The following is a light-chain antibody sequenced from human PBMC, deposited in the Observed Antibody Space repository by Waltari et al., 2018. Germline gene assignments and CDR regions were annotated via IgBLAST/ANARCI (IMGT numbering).Light chain of an antibody. J-gene: IGKJ5*01. V-gene: IGKV1-9*01. Sequence: DIQLTQSPSFLSASVGDTVTITCRASQGISTSLAWYQQQPGKAPKLLIYFASSLQGGVQPSFSGSGSVTEFTLTIRSLQPEDFATYYCQQLNNYPVTFGQGTRLDIK. CDR2: FAS. CDR1: QGISTS. CDR3: QQLNNYPVT.